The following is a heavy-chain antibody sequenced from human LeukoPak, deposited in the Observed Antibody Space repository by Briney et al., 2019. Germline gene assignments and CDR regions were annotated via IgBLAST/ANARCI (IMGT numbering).Heavy chain of an antibody. CDR2: ISWDGGST. Sequence: GGSLRLSCAASGCTFDDYAMDWVHQAPGKGLEWVSLISWDGGSTYYADSVKGRFTISRDNSKNSLYLQMNSLRAEDTALYYCAKGMIVVVPAAPFDYWGQGTLVTVSS. D-gene: IGHD2-2*01. CDR3: AKGMIVVVPAAPFDY. CDR1: GCTFDDYA. J-gene: IGHJ4*02. V-gene: IGHV3-43D*04.